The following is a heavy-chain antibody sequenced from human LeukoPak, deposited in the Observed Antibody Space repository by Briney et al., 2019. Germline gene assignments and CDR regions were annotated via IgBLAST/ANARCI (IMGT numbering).Heavy chain of an antibody. Sequence: PSETLSLTCAVYGGSFSGYYWSWIRQPPGKGLEWIGEINHSGSTNYNPSLKSRVTISVDTSKNQFSLKLSSVTAADTAVYYCARGLRSLGYWGQGTLVTVFS. J-gene: IGHJ4*02. CDR1: GGSFSGYY. CDR3: ARGLRSLGY. CDR2: INHSGST. V-gene: IGHV4-34*01.